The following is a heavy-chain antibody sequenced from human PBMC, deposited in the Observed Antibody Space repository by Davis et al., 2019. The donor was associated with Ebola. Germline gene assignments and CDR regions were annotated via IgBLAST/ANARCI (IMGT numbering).Heavy chain of an antibody. CDR3: ARGGSGSAGGYDYEDGYYFDY. D-gene: IGHD5-12*01. J-gene: IGHJ4*02. CDR1: GFTFSSYG. V-gene: IGHV3-30*03. Sequence: PGGSLRLSCAASGFTFSSYGMHWVRQAPGKGLEWVAVISYDGSNKYYADSVKGRFTISRDNSKNTLYLQMNSLRAEDTAVYYCARGGSGSAGGYDYEDGYYFDYWGQGTLVTVSS. CDR2: ISYDGSNK.